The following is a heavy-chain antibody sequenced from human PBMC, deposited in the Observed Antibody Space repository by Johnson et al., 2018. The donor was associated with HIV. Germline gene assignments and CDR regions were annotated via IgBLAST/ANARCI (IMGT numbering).Heavy chain of an antibody. CDR1: GFTFSDYY. Sequence: CAASGFTFSDYYMSWIRQAPGKGLEWVSYISSSGSTIYYADSVKGRFTISRDNAKNTLYLQMNSLRHEDTAMYYCAKEGDYRVSFGHYSSDAFDMWGQGTMVTVSS. CDR3: AKEGDYRVSFGHYSSDAFDM. D-gene: IGHD2-21*01. CDR2: ISSSGSTI. J-gene: IGHJ3*02. V-gene: IGHV3-11*04.